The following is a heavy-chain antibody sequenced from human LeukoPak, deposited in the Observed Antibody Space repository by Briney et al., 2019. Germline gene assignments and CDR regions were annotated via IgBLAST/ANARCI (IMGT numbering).Heavy chain of an antibody. J-gene: IGHJ4*02. Sequence: GGSLRLSCAASGFTFSTYAMHWVRQAPGKGLEYVSAISSNGGSTYYANSVKGRFTISRDNSKNTLYLHMGSLRAEDMAVYYCARRGSYHGDSMDYWGQGTLVTVSS. CDR3: ARRGSYHGDSMDY. V-gene: IGHV3-64*01. CDR1: GFTFSTYA. D-gene: IGHD1-26*01. CDR2: ISSNGGST.